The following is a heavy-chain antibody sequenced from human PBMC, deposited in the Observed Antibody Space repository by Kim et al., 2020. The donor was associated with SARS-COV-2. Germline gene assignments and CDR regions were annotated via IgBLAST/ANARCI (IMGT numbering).Heavy chain of an antibody. CDR3: ARRQGGSLASDYYYYGMDV. J-gene: IGHJ6*02. V-gene: IGHV5-51*01. Sequence: GESLKISCKGSGYSFTSYWIVWVRQMPGKGLEWMGIIYPGDSDTRYSPSFQGQVTISADKSISTAYLQWSSLKASDTAMYYCARRQGGSLASDYYYYGMDVWGQGTTVTVSS. D-gene: IGHD2-15*01. CDR1: GYSFTSYW. CDR2: IYPGDSDT.